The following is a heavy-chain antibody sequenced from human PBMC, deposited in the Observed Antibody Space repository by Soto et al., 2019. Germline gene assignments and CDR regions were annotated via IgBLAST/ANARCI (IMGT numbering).Heavy chain of an antibody. D-gene: IGHD1-20*01. Sequence: QVQLVESGGGVVQPGRSLRLSCAASGFTFSSDGMHWVRQAPGKGLEWVAVIWYDGSNKYYADSVKGRFTISRDNSKNTLYLQMNSLRAEDTAVYYCARDFLSSGPHITGTTADYYYGMDVWGQGTTVTVSS. V-gene: IGHV3-33*01. CDR3: ARDFLSSGPHITGTTADYYYGMDV. CDR1: GFTFSSDG. J-gene: IGHJ6*02. CDR2: IWYDGSNK.